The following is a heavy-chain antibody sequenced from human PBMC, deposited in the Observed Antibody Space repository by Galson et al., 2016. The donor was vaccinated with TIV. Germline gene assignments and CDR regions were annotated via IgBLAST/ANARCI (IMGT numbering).Heavy chain of an antibody. CDR1: GFIFERYT. CDR2: VSYDGSNK. CDR3: ASGFWEWLERVNGSDFDY. D-gene: IGHD3-10*01. Sequence: SLRLSCAVSGFIFERYTMHWVRQAPGKGLEWVAVVSYDGSNKYYAESVKDRFTISRDNSKNTLYLQMKSLRVEDTAVYSCASGFWEWLERVNGSDFDYWGQGTLVTVSS. V-gene: IGHV3-30-3*01. J-gene: IGHJ4*02.